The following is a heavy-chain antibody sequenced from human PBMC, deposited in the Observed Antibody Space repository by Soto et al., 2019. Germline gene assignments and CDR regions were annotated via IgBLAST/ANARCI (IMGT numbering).Heavy chain of an antibody. CDR1: GFTFSSYW. V-gene: IGHV3-74*01. CDR2: INSDGSST. D-gene: IGHD2-15*01. Sequence: PGGSLRLSCAASGFTFSSYWMHWVRQAPGKGLVWVSRINSDGSSTSYADSVKGRFTISRDNAKNTLYLQMNSLRAEDTAVFYCARAGYCSGGSCYSRYPDDYWGQGTLVTVSS. J-gene: IGHJ4*02. CDR3: ARAGYCSGGSCYSRYPDDY.